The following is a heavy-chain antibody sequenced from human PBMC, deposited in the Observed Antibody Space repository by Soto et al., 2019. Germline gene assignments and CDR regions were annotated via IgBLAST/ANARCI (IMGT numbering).Heavy chain of an antibody. CDR1: GGCVNSGSYY. V-gene: IGHV4-61*01. J-gene: IGHJ6*02. CDR3: ARDRPVVGSWYMGGYYYYYGMDV. D-gene: IGHD6-13*01. Sequence: TDTLSRTCTVPGGCVNSGSYYWSWIRQPPGMGLEWLGYIFYSGTTNYNPSLKSRVTISLHTSKNQFSLKLSSVTAADTAVYYCARDRPVVGSWYMGGYYYYYGMDVWGQGTTVTVSS. CDR2: IFYSGTT.